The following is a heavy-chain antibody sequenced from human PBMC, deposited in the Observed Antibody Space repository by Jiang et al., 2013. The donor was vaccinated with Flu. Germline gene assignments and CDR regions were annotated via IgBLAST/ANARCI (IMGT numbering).Heavy chain of an antibody. CDR2: IYPRDSDT. Sequence: GAEVKKPGESLKISCKASGYTFSNSWIAWVRQMPGKGLEWMGIIYPRDSDTRYSPSFQGQVTISADKSISTAYLQWTSLRASDTAIYYCARRTSFGGIVVIPAAYDSWGQGTLVTVSS. J-gene: IGHJ4*02. D-gene: IGHD2-2*01. V-gene: IGHV5-51*01. CDR1: GYTFSNSW. CDR3: ARRTSFGGIVVIPAAYDS.